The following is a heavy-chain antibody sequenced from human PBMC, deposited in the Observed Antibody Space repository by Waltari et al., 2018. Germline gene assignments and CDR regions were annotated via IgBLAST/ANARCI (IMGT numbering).Heavy chain of an antibody. V-gene: IGHV1-58*02. CDR3: AAKRHLYYAMDV. CDR2: IVLATGNT. J-gene: IGHJ6*02. Sequence: QMQLVQSGPEVKKPGTSVKVSCKASGFTLTSPTIQWLRQARGQRLEWIGWIVLATGNTNYAQNFQDRVTITKDMSTSTAYMELSSLRSEDTAVYFCAAKRHLYYAMDVWGQGTTVTVSS. D-gene: IGHD1-1*01. CDR1: GFTLTSPT.